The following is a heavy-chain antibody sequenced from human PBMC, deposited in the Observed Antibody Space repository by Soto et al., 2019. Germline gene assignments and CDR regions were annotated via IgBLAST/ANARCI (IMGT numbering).Heavy chain of an antibody. Sequence: SVKVSCKASGGTFSSYAISWVRQAPGQGLEWMGGIIPIFGTANYAQKFQGRVTITADESTSTAYMELSSLRSEDTAVYYCARGPPRAYYDSSGYYRPIGYFQHWGQGTLVTVSS. J-gene: IGHJ1*01. CDR3: ARGPPRAYYDSSGYYRPIGYFQH. CDR2: IIPIFGTA. V-gene: IGHV1-69*13. D-gene: IGHD3-22*01. CDR1: GGTFSSYA.